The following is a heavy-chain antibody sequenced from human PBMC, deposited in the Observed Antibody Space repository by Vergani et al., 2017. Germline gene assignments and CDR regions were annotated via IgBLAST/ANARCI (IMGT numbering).Heavy chain of an antibody. D-gene: IGHD3-9*01. CDR3: ATDIGTFGNWYFDL. CDR1: GGSISSYY. CDR2: IYSSSST. V-gene: IGHV4-59*01. Sequence: QVQLQESGPGLVKPSETLSLTCSVSGGSISSYYWRWIRQPPGKGLEWLGYIYSSSSTNYNPSLKSRVTISVDTSKNQFSLKLSSVTAADAAVYYCATDIGTFGNWYFDLWGRGTLVTVSS. J-gene: IGHJ2*01.